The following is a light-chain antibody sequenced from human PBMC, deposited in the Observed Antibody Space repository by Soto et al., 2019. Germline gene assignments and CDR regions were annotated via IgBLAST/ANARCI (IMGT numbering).Light chain of an antibody. CDR3: QQIYSIPIT. CDR2: AAS. Sequence: DIHMTQSPFSRSGSVAGRGTMSGRTSQSISSDLNWYQQKAGKAPKLLIYAASSLQSGVPSRFSGSGSGTHFTLTISSLQPEDFATYYCQQIYSIPITFGQGTRLEIK. J-gene: IGKJ5*01. CDR1: QSISSD. V-gene: IGKV1-39*01.